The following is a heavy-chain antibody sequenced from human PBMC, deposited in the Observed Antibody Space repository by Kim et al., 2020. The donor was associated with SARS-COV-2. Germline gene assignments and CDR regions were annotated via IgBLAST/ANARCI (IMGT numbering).Heavy chain of an antibody. CDR3: ARGGAYYDFWSGYPGDYYYGMDV. D-gene: IGHD3-3*01. J-gene: IGHJ6*02. CDR2: INHSGST. V-gene: IGHV4-34*01. CDR1: GGSFSGYY. Sequence: SETLSLTCAVYGGSFSGYYWSWIRQPPGKGLEWIGEINHSGSTNYNPSLKSRVTISVDTSKNQFSLKLSSVTAADTAVYYCARGGAYYDFWSGYPGDYYYGMDVWGQGTTVTVSS.